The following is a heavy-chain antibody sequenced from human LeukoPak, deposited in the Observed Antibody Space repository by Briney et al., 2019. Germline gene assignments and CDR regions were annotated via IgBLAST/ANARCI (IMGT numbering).Heavy chain of an antibody. Sequence: GGSLRLSCAASGFTFSSFEMNWVRQAPGKGLAWVSYITSSGGAKRYADSVKGRFTISRDNARNSLYLQLNSLRADDTAVYYCARAGLYNWNLFDYWSLGTLVTVSS. CDR2: ITSSGGAK. D-gene: IGHD1-20*01. CDR3: ARAGLYNWNLFDY. J-gene: IGHJ4*02. CDR1: GFTFSSFE. V-gene: IGHV3-48*03.